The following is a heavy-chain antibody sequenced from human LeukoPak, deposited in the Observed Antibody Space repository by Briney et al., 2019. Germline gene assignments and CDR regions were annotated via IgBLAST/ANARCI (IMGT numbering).Heavy chain of an antibody. CDR3: ARQFGVEI. CDR2: INHSGST. D-gene: IGHD1-1*01. V-gene: IGHV4-38-2*01. CDR1: GYSISSGYY. J-gene: IGHJ3*02. Sequence: SGTLSLTCAVSGYSISSGYYWGWIRQPPGKGLEWIGSINHSGSTYYNPSLKSRVTISIYTSKNQFSLKLSSVTAADTAVYYCARQFGVEIWGQGTMVTVSS.